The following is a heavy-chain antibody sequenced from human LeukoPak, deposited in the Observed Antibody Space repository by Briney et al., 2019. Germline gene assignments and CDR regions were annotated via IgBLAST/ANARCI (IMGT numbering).Heavy chain of an antibody. CDR3: ARAGGWAREDYKGDAFGI. CDR1: GYTFTNCG. CDR2: ISTYNGNS. D-gene: IGHD6-19*01. Sequence: PGASVKVSCKASGYTFTNCGISWVRQAPGQGLEWMGWISTYNGNSNYAQKLQDRVTMTKDTPTTTAYMDLRSLRSDDTAVYHCARAGGWAREDYKGDAFGIWGQGTMVTVSS. J-gene: IGHJ3*02. V-gene: IGHV1-18*01.